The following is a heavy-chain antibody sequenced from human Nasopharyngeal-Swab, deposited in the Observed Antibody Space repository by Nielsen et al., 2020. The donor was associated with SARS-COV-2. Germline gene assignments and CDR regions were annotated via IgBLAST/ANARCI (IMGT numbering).Heavy chain of an antibody. D-gene: IGHD5-24*01. CDR3: ARDGARWLQLLNVSAFHYYMDV. V-gene: IGHV1-18*01. CDR2: ISAYNGNT. J-gene: IGHJ6*03. Sequence: WARQAPGQGLEWMGWISAYNGNTNYAQKLQGRVTMTTDTSTSTAYMELRSLRSDDTAVYYCARDGARWLQLLNVSAFHYYMDVWGKGTTVTVSS.